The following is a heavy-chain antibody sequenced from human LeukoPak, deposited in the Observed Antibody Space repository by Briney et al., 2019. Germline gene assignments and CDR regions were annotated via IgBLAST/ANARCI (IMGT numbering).Heavy chain of an antibody. J-gene: IGHJ6*03. CDR3: ARAGTTVTQDYYYYYMDV. D-gene: IGHD4-17*01. V-gene: IGHV1-2*02. CDR2: INPNSGGT. Sequence: ASVKVSCKASGYTFTGYYIHWVRQAPGQGLEWLGWINPNSGGTNYAQKFEGGVTMTRDTSISTAYMELSRLRSDDTAVYYCARAGTTVTQDYYYYYMDVWGKGTTVTVSS. CDR1: GYTFTGYY.